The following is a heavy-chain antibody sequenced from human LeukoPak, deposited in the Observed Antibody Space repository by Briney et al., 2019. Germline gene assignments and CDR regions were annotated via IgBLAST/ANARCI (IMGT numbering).Heavy chain of an antibody. CDR1: GFTFSSYA. CDR3: AREIWELLGSAFDI. Sequence: PGGSLRLSCAASGFTFSSYAMHWVRQAPGKGLEWVAVISYDGSNKYYADSVKGRFTISRDNSKNTLYLQMNSLRAEDTAVYYCAREIWELLGSAFDIWGQGTMVTVSS. J-gene: IGHJ3*02. CDR2: ISYDGSNK. D-gene: IGHD1-26*01. V-gene: IGHV3-30-3*01.